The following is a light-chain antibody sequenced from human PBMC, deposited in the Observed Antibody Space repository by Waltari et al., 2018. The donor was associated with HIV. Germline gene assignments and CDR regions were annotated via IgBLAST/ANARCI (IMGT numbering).Light chain of an antibody. J-gene: IGLJ2*01. V-gene: IGLV1-44*01. CDR3: AAWDDSLNGVV. Sequence: QSVLTQPPSASGTPGQRVTISCSASSPNIGSNTVNWYQQLPGTAPKLLIYSNNQRPSGVPDRFSGSKSGTSASLAISGLQSEDEADYYCAAWDDSLNGVVFGGGTKLTVL. CDR2: SNN. CDR1: SPNIGSNT.